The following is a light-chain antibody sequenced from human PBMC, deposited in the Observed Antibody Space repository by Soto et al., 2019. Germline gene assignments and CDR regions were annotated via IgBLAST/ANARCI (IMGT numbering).Light chain of an antibody. CDR2: SAS. V-gene: IGKV1-27*01. J-gene: IGKJ4*01. Sequence: DIQMTQSPSSLSASVGDRVTITCRASQGISSYLAWYRQKPGKVPEVLIYSASALQSGVPSRFSGSGSGTDFTLTISSLQPEDVATYYCQNYGSAPLTFGGGTKVDIK. CDR3: QNYGSAPLT. CDR1: QGISSY.